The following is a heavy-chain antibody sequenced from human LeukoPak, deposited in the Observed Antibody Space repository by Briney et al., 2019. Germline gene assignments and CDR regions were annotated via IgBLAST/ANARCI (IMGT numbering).Heavy chain of an antibody. CDR3: ARDVVVVPGAKYFAP. V-gene: IGHV3-33*01. Sequence: GGSLRLSCAASGFSFSSYGMHWVRQAPGKGLEWVAVIWFDGSNRNYVDSVKGRFTISRDNSKNTVYLQMRSLRAEDTAVYYCARDVVVVPGAKYFAPWGQGTLVSVSS. CDR2: IWFDGSNR. D-gene: IGHD2-2*01. J-gene: IGHJ5*02. CDR1: GFSFSSYG.